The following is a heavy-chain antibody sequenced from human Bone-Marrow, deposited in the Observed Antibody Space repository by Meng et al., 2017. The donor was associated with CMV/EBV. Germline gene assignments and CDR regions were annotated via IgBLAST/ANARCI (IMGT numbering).Heavy chain of an antibody. CDR3: AKDGLPGGDDFWSGYKDY. CDR2: ISRSGNNI. V-gene: IGHV3-21*04. CDR1: GITVSSYS. J-gene: IGHJ4*02. Sequence: GGSLRLSCVGSGITVSSYSMNWVRQSPGRGLEWVSSISRSGNNIHYADSLKGRLTISRDNAKNSLYLQMNSLRAEDTALYYCAKDGLPGGDDFWSGYKDYWGQGTLVTVSS. D-gene: IGHD3-3*01.